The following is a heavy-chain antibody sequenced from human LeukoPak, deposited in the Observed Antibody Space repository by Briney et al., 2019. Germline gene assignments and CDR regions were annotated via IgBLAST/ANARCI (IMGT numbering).Heavy chain of an antibody. CDR3: ARQVTAAAGTNWFDP. CDR2: IYYSGST. Sequence: SQTLSLTCTVSGDSISSGGYYWSWIRQHPGKGLEWIGYIYYSGSTHSNPSLKSRVTISVDTSNNQFSLKLSSVTAADTAVYYCARQVTAAAGTNWFDPWGQGTLVTVSS. J-gene: IGHJ5*02. V-gene: IGHV4-31*03. D-gene: IGHD6-13*01. CDR1: GDSISSGGYY.